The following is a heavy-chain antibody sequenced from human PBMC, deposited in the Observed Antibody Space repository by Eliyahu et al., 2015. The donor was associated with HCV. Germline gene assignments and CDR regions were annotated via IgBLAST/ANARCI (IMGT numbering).Heavy chain of an antibody. J-gene: IGHJ3*02. Sequence: QVQLQESGPGLVKPSQTLSLTCTVSGGSISSGGYYWSWIRQHPGKGLEWIGYIYYTGSTYYNPSLKSRVTMSLDTSKNHFSLKLSSVTAADTAVYYCAREYRDFVMVVGATEGTFDIWGQGTMVTVSS. V-gene: IGHV4-31*03. CDR2: IYYTGST. CDR1: GGSISSGGYY. D-gene: IGHD2-15*01. CDR3: AREYRDFVMVVGATEGTFDI.